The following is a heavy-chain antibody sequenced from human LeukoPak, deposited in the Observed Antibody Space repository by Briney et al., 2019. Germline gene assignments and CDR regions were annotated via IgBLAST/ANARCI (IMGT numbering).Heavy chain of an antibody. V-gene: IGHV3-21*01. CDR2: ISSSSSYI. CDR3: ARDPGVGATYFDY. Sequence: GGSLRLSCAASGFTFSSYSMIWVRQAPGKGLEWVSSISSSSSYIYYADSVKGRFTISRDNAKNSLYLQMNSLRAEDTAVYYCARDPGVGATYFDYWGQGTLVTVSS. D-gene: IGHD1-26*01. CDR1: GFTFSSYS. J-gene: IGHJ4*02.